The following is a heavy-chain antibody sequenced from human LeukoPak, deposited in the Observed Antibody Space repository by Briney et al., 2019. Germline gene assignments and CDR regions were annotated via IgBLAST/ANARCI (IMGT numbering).Heavy chain of an antibody. V-gene: IGHV1-46*01. D-gene: IGHD3-10*01. Sequence: ASVKVSCKASGYTFTSYYMHWVRQAPGQGLEWMGIINPSGGSTSYAQKFQGRVTMTRDTSTSTVYMELSSLRSEDTAVYYCARDPLPYYYGSGSYYNSNWFDPWAREPWSPSPQ. CDR1: GYTFTSYY. CDR2: INPSGGST. J-gene: IGHJ5*02. CDR3: ARDPLPYYYGSGSYYNSNWFDP.